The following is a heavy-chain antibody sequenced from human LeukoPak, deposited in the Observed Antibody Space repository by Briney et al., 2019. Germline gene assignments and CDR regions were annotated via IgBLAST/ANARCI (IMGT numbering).Heavy chain of an antibody. V-gene: IGHV3-23*01. CDR1: GFTFNSYA. D-gene: IGHD5-24*01. J-gene: IGHJ3*02. Sequence: QAGGSLRLSCAASGFTFNSYAMNWVRQAPGEGLEWVSSISGSGSHTYYADSVKGRFTISRDNSKKTLYLQMNSLRAEDTAVYYCARSRDGYSTHDASDIWGQGTMVTVSS. CDR3: ARSRDGYSTHDASDI. CDR2: ISGSGSHT.